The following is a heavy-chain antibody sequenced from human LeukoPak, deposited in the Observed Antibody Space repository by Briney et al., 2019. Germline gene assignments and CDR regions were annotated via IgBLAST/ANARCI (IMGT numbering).Heavy chain of an antibody. D-gene: IGHD2-2*01. CDR3: ARDISGYCSSTSCYFDWFDP. CDR2: ISAYNGNT. Sequence: ASVKVSCKASGYTFTSYGISWVRQAPGQGLEWMGWISAYNGNTNYAQKLQGRVTMTTDTSTSTAYMELRSLRSGDTAVYYCARDISGYCSSTSCYFDWFDPWGQGTLVTVSS. J-gene: IGHJ5*02. CDR1: GYTFTSYG. V-gene: IGHV1-18*01.